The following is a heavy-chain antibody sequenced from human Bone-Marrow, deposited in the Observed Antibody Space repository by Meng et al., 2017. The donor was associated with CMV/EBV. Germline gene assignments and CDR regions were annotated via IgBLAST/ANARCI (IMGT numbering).Heavy chain of an antibody. V-gene: IGHV4-59*01. D-gene: IGHD2-2*02. CDR1: GGSINSYY. Sequence: SETLSLTCTVSGGSINSYYWSWIRQPPGKGLEWIGYIYYSENTNYNPSLKSRVTISVDTSKNQFSLKLSSVTAADTAVYYCARVRCSSTSCYTLDYWGQGTLVTGSS. CDR2: IYYSENT. J-gene: IGHJ4*02. CDR3: ARVRCSSTSCYTLDY.